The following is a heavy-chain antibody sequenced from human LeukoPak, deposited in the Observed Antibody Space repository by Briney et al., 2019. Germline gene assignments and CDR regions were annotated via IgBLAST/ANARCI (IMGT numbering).Heavy chain of an antibody. D-gene: IGHD3-22*01. J-gene: IGHJ4*02. CDR3: ARDKVGYYDSSGYFDY. V-gene: IGHV3-21*01. CDR2: ISSSSSYI. CDR1: VFTFSSYC. Sequence: GGSLRLSCAPSVFTFSSYCMNWVRQAPGKGLEWVSSISSSSSYIYYADSVKGRFTISRDNAKNSLYLQMNSLRAEDTAVYYCARDKVGYYDSSGYFDYWGQGTLVTVSS.